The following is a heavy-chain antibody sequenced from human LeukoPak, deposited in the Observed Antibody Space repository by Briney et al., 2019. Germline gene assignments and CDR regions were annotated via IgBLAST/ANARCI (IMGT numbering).Heavy chain of an antibody. CDR1: GFTFSSYW. J-gene: IGHJ5*02. Sequence: GGSLRLSCAASGFTFSSYWMSWVRQAPGKGLEWVAIIKQDGSEKYYVDSVKGRFTISRDNAKNSLYLQMNSLRAEDTAVYYCARESGRGYCSGGSCYLPSWGQGTLVTVSS. D-gene: IGHD2-15*01. CDR2: IKQDGSEK. V-gene: IGHV3-7*01. CDR3: ARESGRGYCSGGSCYLPS.